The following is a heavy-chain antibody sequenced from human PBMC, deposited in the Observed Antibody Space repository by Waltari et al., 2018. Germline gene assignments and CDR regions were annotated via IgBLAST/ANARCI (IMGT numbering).Heavy chain of an antibody. CDR2: TNPNSGGT. V-gene: IGHV1-2*06. CDR1: GYTFTGYY. Sequence: QVQLVQSGAEVKKPGASVKVSCKASGYTFTGYYMPWVRQAPGQGLEWMGRTNPNSGGTNYEQKFQGRVTMTRDTSISTAYMELSRLRSDDTAVYYCARGGGSWYVLNDDPDYFDYWGQGTLVTVSS. J-gene: IGHJ4*02. CDR3: ARGGGSWYVLNDDPDYFDY. D-gene: IGHD6-13*01.